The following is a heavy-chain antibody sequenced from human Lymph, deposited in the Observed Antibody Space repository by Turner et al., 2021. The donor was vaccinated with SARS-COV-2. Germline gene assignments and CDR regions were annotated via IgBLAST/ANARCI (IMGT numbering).Heavy chain of an antibody. Sequence: QVQLVQSGAEVKKPGVSVKVSCKAPGYTFTSYAINWVRQATGQGLEWMGWMNPNSGNTGYAQKFQGRVTMTRNTSISTAYMELGSLRSEDTAVYYCARGRYSGGGMDVWGQGTTVTVSS. D-gene: IGHD1-26*01. J-gene: IGHJ6*02. CDR2: MNPNSGNT. CDR1: GYTFTSYA. CDR3: ARGRYSGGGMDV. V-gene: IGHV1-8*02.